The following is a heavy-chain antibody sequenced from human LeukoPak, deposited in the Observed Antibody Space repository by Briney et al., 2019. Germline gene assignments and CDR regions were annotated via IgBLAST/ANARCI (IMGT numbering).Heavy chain of an antibody. CDR1: GYTFTAYY. J-gene: IGHJ3*02. Sequence: GASVKVSCKASGYTFTAYYMHWVRQAPGQGPEWMGIINPSGGSTSYAQKFQGRVTMTRDTSTSTVYMELSSLRSEDTAVYYCARDQDWNYAFDIWGQGTMVTVSS. V-gene: IGHV1-46*01. D-gene: IGHD1-7*01. CDR3: ARDQDWNYAFDI. CDR2: INPSGGST.